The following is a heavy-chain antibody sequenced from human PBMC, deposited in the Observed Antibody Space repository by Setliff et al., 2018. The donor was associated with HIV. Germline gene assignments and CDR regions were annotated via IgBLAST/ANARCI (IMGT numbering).Heavy chain of an antibody. V-gene: IGHV3-30*18. CDR1: GFTFSRSG. D-gene: IGHD1-26*01. CDR3: AKDGVGATFYYYYYYMDV. CDR2: ISYDGTNT. Sequence: GGSLRLSCAASGFTFSRSGMHWVRQAPGKGLDWVSLISYDGTNTYYADSVKGRFTISRDNSKNTLYLQMNSLRAEDTAVYYCAKDGVGATFYYYYYYMDVWGKGTTVTVSS. J-gene: IGHJ6*03.